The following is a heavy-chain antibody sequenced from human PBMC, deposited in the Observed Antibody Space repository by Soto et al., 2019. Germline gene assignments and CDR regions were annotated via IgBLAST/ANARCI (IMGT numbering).Heavy chain of an antibody. Sequence: ASVKVSCKASGYTFTSYGISWVRQAPGQGLEWMGWISAYNGNTNYAQKLQGRVTMTTDTSTSTAYMELRSLRSDDTAVYYCAREPTMPKIAVAGMGWFDPWGQGXLVTVSS. J-gene: IGHJ5*02. D-gene: IGHD6-19*01. CDR2: ISAYNGNT. CDR1: GYTFTSYG. CDR3: AREPTMPKIAVAGMGWFDP. V-gene: IGHV1-18*01.